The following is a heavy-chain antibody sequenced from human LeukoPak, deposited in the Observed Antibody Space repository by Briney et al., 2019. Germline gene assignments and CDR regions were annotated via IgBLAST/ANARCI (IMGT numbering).Heavy chain of an antibody. V-gene: IGHV1-8*02. CDR3: ARALRVGRYSADY. CDR1: GYTFASYD. Sequence: ASVTVSCTASGYTFASYDISWVRQATGQALEWMGWMNPNSGNTGSAQRFQGRVTMTRNTSISTAYMELSSLRSEDTAVYYCARALRVGRYSADYWGQGTLVTVSS. J-gene: IGHJ4*02. D-gene: IGHD2-15*01. CDR2: MNPNSGNT.